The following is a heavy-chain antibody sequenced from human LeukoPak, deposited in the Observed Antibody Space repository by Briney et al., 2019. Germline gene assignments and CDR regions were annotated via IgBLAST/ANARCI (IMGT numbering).Heavy chain of an antibody. CDR1: GYTFTSYY. J-gene: IGHJ4*02. CDR3: AREGGEDYYDSSGSKNYFDY. CDR2: INPSGGST. D-gene: IGHD3-22*01. Sequence: ASVKVSCKASGYTFTSYYTHWVRQAPGQGLEWMGIINPSGGSTSYAQKFQGRVTITRDTSTSTVYMELSSLRSEDTAVYYCAREGGEDYYDSSGSKNYFDYWGQGTLVTVSS. V-gene: IGHV1-46*01.